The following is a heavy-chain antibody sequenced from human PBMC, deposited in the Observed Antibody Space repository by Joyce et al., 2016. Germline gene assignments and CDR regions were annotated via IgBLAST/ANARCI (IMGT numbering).Heavy chain of an antibody. CDR2: IDPNDCGT. D-gene: IGHD4-23*01. V-gene: IGHV5-10-1*03. CDR3: AGHRGGGNFVPFDY. Sequence: EDHLVQSGAEMKKPGESLRISCMVSGYTFVNCWISWVRQMPGKGREWMGSIDPNDCGTDYSPSFQGHVTISADKSISTAYLQWSSLKASDTAIYYCAGHRGGGNFVPFDYWGQGTLVTVSS. CDR1: GYTFVNCW. J-gene: IGHJ4*02.